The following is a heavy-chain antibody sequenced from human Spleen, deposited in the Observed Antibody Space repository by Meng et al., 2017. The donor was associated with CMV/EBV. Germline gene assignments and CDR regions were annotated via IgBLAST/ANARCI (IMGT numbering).Heavy chain of an antibody. V-gene: IGHV3-48*04. J-gene: IGHJ4*02. Sequence: GESLKISCAASGFTFSSYSMNWVRQAPGKGLEWVSYISSSSSTIYYADSVKGRFTISRDNAKNSLYLQMNSLRAEDTAVYYCARDRAVVPAAAFDYWGQGTLVTVSS. CDR1: GFTFSSYS. CDR2: ISSSSSTI. CDR3: ARDRAVVPAAAFDY. D-gene: IGHD2-2*01.